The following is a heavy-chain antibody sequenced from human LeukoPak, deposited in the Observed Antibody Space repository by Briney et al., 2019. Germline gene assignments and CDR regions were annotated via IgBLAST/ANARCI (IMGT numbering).Heavy chain of an antibody. J-gene: IGHJ2*01. Sequence: SETLSLTCTVSGXSISNYYWSWIRQPPGKGLEWIGYIYYTGSTNYNPSLKGQVTISVATSKTHFSLKLSSGTAADTAVYYCARYLAAGYFDLWGRGTLVTVSS. CDR2: IYYTGST. CDR1: GXSISNYY. CDR3: ARYLAAGYFDL. V-gene: IGHV4-59*08. D-gene: IGHD6-25*01.